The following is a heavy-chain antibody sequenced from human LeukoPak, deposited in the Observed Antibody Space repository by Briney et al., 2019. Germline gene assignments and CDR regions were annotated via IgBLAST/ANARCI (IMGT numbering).Heavy chain of an antibody. CDR3: TRRYGGHSGWAGYHDS. CDR2: IRSDGSST. CDR1: GFSFSAYI. V-gene: IGHV3-64*01. Sequence: GGSLRLSCVASGFSFSAYIMHSVHQAPGKGLDYVSAIRSDGSSTFYPNSVKGRFTISRDNSKSTLYLQMGSLRAEDTAVYYCTRRYGGHSGWAGYHDSWGQGTLVTVSS. D-gene: IGHD6-19*01. J-gene: IGHJ4*02.